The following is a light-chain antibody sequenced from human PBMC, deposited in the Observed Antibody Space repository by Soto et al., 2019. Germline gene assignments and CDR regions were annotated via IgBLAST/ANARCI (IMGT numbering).Light chain of an antibody. V-gene: IGKV3-20*01. CDR3: QQHYGSLTWT. J-gene: IGKJ1*01. Sequence: EIVLTQSPGPLSLSPGERATLSCRASQSVSSLYLAWYQQKPGQAPRLLIHGASSRATGIPDRFSGSGSGTDFTLTISRLEPDDFAVYYCQQHYGSLTWTFGQGTKVEIK. CDR2: GAS. CDR1: QSVSSLY.